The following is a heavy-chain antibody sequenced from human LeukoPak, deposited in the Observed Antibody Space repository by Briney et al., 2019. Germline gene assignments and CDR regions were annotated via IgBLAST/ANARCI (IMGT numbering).Heavy chain of an antibody. D-gene: IGHD6-13*01. Sequence: SETLSLTCTVSGGSISSYYWSWIRQPPGKGLEWIGYIHYSGGTNYNPSLRGRVTISVDTTKNHFSLKLSSVTAADTAVYYCAGQQPADYWGQGTLVTVSS. CDR2: IHYSGGT. V-gene: IGHV4-59*01. J-gene: IGHJ4*02. CDR3: AGQQPADY. CDR1: GGSISSYY.